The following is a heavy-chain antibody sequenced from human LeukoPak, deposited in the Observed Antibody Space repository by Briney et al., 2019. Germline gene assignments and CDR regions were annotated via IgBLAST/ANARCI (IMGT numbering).Heavy chain of an antibody. CDR1: GFTFDDYA. J-gene: IGHJ6*02. V-gene: IGHV3-9*01. CDR3: AKDIRGYYYYGMDV. CDR2: ISWNSGSI. Sequence: GESLRLSCAASGFTFDDYAMHWVRQAPGKGLEWVSGISWNSGSIGYADSVKGRFTISRDNAKNSLYLQMSSLRAEDTALYYCAKDIRGYYYYGMDVWGQGTTVTVSS.